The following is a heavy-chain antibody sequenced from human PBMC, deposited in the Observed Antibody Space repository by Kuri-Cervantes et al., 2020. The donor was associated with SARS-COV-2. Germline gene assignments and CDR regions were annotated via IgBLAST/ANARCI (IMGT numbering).Heavy chain of an antibody. CDR2: INHSGST. Sequence: GSLRLSCAVYGGSFSGYYWSWIRQPPGKRLEWIGEINHSGSTNYNPSLKSRVTISVDTSKNQFSLKLSSVTAADTAVYYCARDGGLHEGYSYGYIDYWGQGTLVTVSS. D-gene: IGHD5-18*01. J-gene: IGHJ4*02. V-gene: IGHV4-34*01. CDR1: GGSFSGYY. CDR3: ARDGGLHEGYSYGYIDY.